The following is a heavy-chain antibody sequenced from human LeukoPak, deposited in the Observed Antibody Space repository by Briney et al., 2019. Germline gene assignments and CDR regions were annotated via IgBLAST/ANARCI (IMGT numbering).Heavy chain of an antibody. CDR2: IYPGDSDT. J-gene: IGHJ5*02. CDR3: ARHGGGYCRSTSCYLFDP. Sequence: GASLKISCKVSGYIFTTYWIGWVRQMPGKGLEWMGIIYPGDSDTRYSPSFQGQVTISADKSISTAYLQWSSLKASDTAMYYCARHGGGYCRSTSCYLFDPWGQGTLVTVSS. D-gene: IGHD2-2*01. CDR1: GYIFTTYW. V-gene: IGHV5-51*01.